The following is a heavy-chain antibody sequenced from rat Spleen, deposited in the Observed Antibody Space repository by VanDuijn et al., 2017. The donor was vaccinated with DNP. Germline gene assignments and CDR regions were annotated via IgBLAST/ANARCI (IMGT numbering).Heavy chain of an antibody. Sequence: EVQLVESGGGLVQPGSPLKLSCAASGFTFSTNWLNWIRQAPGKGLEWVASINPDGSSTYYADTVKGRFSISRDNEKSTLYLQVNSLRSEDTATYYCTSNPHIRTAAPFDYWGQGVMVTVSS. V-gene: IGHV5-35*01. J-gene: IGHJ2*01. CDR1: GFTFSTNW. D-gene: IGHD3-8*01. CDR2: INPDGSST. CDR3: TSNPHIRTAAPFDY.